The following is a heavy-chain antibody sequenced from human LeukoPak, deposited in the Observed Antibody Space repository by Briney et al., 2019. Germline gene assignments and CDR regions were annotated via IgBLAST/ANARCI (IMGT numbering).Heavy chain of an antibody. CDR3: AKRGVVIRVILVGFHKEAYYFDS. Sequence: GGSLRPSGAVSGTTLSNYGMSWVRQPPGKGLEWVAGISEIGGRTNYADSVKGRFTISRDNPKNTLYLQMNSLRAEDTAVYFCAKRGVVIRVILVGFHKEAYYFDSWGQGALVTVSS. V-gene: IGHV3-23*01. D-gene: IGHD3-22*01. CDR2: ISEIGGRT. CDR1: GTTLSNYG. J-gene: IGHJ4*02.